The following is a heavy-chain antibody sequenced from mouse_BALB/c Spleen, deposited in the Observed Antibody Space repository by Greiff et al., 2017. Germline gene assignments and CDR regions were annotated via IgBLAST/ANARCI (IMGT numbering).Heavy chain of an antibody. CDR2: INPSTGYT. D-gene: IGHD4-1*01. V-gene: IGHV1-7*01. J-gene: IGHJ4*01. Sequence: QVQLQQSGAELAKPGASVKVSCKASGYTFTSYWMHWVKQRPGQGLEWIGYINPSTGYTEYNQKFKDKATLTADKSSSTAYMQLSSLTSEDSAVYYCARSGFAMDYWGQGTSVTVSS. CDR3: ARSGFAMDY. CDR1: GYTFTSYW.